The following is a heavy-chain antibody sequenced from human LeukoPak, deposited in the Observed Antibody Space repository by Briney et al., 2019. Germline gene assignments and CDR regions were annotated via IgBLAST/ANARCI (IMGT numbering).Heavy chain of an antibody. D-gene: IGHD3-3*01. J-gene: IGHJ6*02. V-gene: IGHV4-39*07. CDR1: GGSISSSSYY. Sequence: SETLSLTCTVSGGSISSSSYYWGWIRQPPGKGLEWIGSIYYSGSTYYNPSLKSRVTISVDTSKNQFSLKLSSVTAADTAVYYCARAFWSGYLGGMDVWGQGTTVTVSS. CDR2: IYYSGST. CDR3: ARAFWSGYLGGMDV.